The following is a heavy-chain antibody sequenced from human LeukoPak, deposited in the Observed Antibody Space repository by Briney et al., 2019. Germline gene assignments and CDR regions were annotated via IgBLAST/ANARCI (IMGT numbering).Heavy chain of an antibody. V-gene: IGHV3-23*01. D-gene: IGHD3-22*01. CDR2: ISGSGGST. J-gene: IGHJ3*02. CDR3: ARAPAINYYDSRGYYYAFDI. CDR1: GFTFDDYT. Sequence: GGSLRLSCAASGFTFDDYTMHWVRQAPGKGLEWVSAISGSGGSTYYADSVKGRFTISRDNSKNTLYLQMNSLRAEDTAVYYCARAPAINYYDSRGYYYAFDIWGQGTMVTVSS.